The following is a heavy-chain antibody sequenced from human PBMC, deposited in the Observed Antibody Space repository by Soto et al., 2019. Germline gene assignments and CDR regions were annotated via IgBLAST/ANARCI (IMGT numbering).Heavy chain of an antibody. CDR3: ARSDGYNVNWLDS. D-gene: IGHD2-21*01. Sequence: QVQLVQSGAEVKTPGASVKVSCKASGYTFATYDINWVRQAPGQGLEWMGWMNPNSGNTGYAQKFQGRLTMTSDTALIGANMELSSLMNEATAGYYCARSDGYNVNWLDSWGQGTLVTVSA. CDR1: GYTFATYD. V-gene: IGHV1-8*01. J-gene: IGHJ5*01. CDR2: MNPNSGNT.